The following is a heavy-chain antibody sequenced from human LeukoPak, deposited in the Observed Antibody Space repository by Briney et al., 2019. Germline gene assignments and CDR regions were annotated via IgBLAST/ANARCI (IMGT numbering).Heavy chain of an antibody. V-gene: IGHV4-39*07. Sequence: PSETLSLTCTVSGGSISSYYWGWIRQPPGKGLEWIGSIYYSGSTYYNPSLKSRVTISVDTSKNQFSLKLSSVTAADTAVYYCASRIYGSGSYYRPTRFDYWGQGTLVTVSS. CDR2: IYYSGST. J-gene: IGHJ4*02. CDR3: ASRIYGSGSYYRPTRFDY. CDR1: GGSISSYY. D-gene: IGHD3-10*01.